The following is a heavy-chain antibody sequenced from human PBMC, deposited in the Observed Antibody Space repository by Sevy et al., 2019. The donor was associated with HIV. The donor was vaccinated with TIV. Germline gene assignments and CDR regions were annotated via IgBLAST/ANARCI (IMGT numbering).Heavy chain of an antibody. CDR2: IHPADSDT. Sequence: GESLKISCKGTGYNFTPYWVGWVRQTPGQGLEWLGIIHPADSDTGYSPSFEGQVTISVDNSITTVYLQWSSLKASDTAMYYCARQGDLDYFDYWGQGTLVTVSS. D-gene: IGHD1-1*01. V-gene: IGHV5-51*01. J-gene: IGHJ4*02. CDR1: GYNFTPYW. CDR3: ARQGDLDYFDY.